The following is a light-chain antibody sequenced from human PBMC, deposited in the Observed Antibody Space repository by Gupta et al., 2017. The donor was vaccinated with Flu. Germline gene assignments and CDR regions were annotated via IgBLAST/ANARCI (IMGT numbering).Light chain of an antibody. Sequence: YDLTQSPPVSVSLGQTASIICSGDRLGDQYVSWHQQKPGQSPVLVMYQDTNRPSGNPERFSGSNSGHTATLTISGTQAVDEAYYYCQTWDRASWVFGGGTKLTVL. CDR3: QTWDRASWV. J-gene: IGLJ3*02. CDR1: RLGDQY. CDR2: QDT. V-gene: IGLV3-1*01.